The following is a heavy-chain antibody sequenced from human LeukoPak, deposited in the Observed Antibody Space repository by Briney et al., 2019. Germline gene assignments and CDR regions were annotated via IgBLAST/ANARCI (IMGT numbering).Heavy chain of an antibody. CDR3: ARDLVLFNWVYFGY. CDR2: INPNSGGT. D-gene: IGHD7-27*01. V-gene: IGHV1-2*06. J-gene: IGHJ4*02. CDR1: GYTFTGYY. Sequence: ASVKVSCKASGYTFTGYYMHWVRQAPGQGLEWMGRINPNSGGTNYAQKFQGRVTMTRDTSISTAYMELSRLRSDDTAVYYCARDLVLFNWVYFGYWGQGTLVTVSS.